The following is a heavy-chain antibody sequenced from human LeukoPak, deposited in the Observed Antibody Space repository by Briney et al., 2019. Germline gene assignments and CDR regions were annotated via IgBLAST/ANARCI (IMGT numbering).Heavy chain of an antibody. CDR1: GGSISSSSYF. Sequence: SETLSLTCTVSGGSISSSSYFWAWIRQPPGKGLEWIGSIFYSGNTYYNPSLKSRVTISVDTSKNHFSLKLSSVTAADTAVYCCARHGTTVTTNFDYWGQGTLVTVSS. J-gene: IGHJ4*02. CDR2: IFYSGNT. CDR3: ARHGTTVTTNFDY. D-gene: IGHD4-11*01. V-gene: IGHV4-39*01.